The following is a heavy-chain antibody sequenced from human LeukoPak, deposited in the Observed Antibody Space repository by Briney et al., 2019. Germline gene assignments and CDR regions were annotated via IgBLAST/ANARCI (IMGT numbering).Heavy chain of an antibody. CDR2: INHSGST. CDR3: ARDRRVRGVIKNWFDP. D-gene: IGHD3-10*01. Sequence: SETLSLTCAVYGGSFSGYYWSWIRQPPGKGLEWIGEINHSGSTNYNPSLKSRVTISVDTSKNQFSLKLSSVTAADTAVYYCARDRRVRGVIKNWFDPWGQGTLVTVSS. J-gene: IGHJ5*02. V-gene: IGHV4-34*01. CDR1: GGSFSGYY.